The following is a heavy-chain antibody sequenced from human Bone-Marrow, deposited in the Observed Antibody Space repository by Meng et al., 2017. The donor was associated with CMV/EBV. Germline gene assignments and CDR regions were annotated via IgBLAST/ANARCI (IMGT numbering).Heavy chain of an antibody. Sequence: GSLRLSCTVSGGSISSYYWSWIRQPPGKGLEWIGYIHYSGSTNYNPSLKSRVTISVDTSKNQFSLKLGSVTAADTALYYCARDQQEPLAYGMDVWGQGTTVTVSS. CDR1: GGSISSYY. V-gene: IGHV4-59*01. CDR3: ARDQQEPLAYGMDV. J-gene: IGHJ6*02. CDR2: IHYSGST. D-gene: IGHD1-1*01.